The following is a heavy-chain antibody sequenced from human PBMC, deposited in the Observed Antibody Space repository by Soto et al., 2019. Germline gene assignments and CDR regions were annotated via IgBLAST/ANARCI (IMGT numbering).Heavy chain of an antibody. CDR3: GRGSYDFWSGYRYYYYYMDV. D-gene: IGHD3-3*01. CDR1: GGSISSYY. V-gene: IGHV4-59*01. Sequence: SETLSLTCTVSGGSISSYYWSWIRQPPGKGLEWIGYIYYSGSTNYNPSLKSRVTISVDTSKNQFSLKLSSVTAADTAVYCCGRGSYDFWSGYRYYYYYMDVWGKGTTVTVSS. CDR2: IYYSGST. J-gene: IGHJ6*03.